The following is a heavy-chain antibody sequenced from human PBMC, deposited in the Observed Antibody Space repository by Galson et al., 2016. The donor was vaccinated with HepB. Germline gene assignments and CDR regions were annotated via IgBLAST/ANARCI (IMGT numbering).Heavy chain of an antibody. Sequence: TLSLTCNVSGGSVSSGNYYWSWIRQPAGQGLEWIGRMYTSGTTNYNPSLKSRVTMSIDTSKNLFSLKLTSVTAADTAIYYCAREGLFIGIYGSSGYRFFDFWGQGTLFTVSS. CDR3: AREGLFIGIYGSSGYRFFDF. CDR1: GGSVSSGNYY. CDR2: MYTSGTT. J-gene: IGHJ4*02. D-gene: IGHD3-22*01. V-gene: IGHV4-61*02.